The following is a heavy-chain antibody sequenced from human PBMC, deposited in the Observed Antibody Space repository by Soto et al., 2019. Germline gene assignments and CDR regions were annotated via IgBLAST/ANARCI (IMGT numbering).Heavy chain of an antibody. CDR3: ARGIQYRYGMDV. Sequence: EVQLVESGGTLVQPGGSLRLSCAAAGFTFTNYWIHWVRQAPGKGLVWVSRINGDASNAFYADSLKGRFTISRDNAKNTVYLQLNGLGAEDTAVYFCARGIQYRYGMDVWGQGTTATVSS. V-gene: IGHV3-74*01. D-gene: IGHD4-4*01. CDR1: GFTFTNYW. J-gene: IGHJ6*02. CDR2: INGDASNA.